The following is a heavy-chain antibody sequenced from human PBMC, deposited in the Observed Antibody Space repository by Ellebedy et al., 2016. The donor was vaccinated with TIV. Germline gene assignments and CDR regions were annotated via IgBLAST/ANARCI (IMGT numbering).Heavy chain of an antibody. Sequence: SVKVSCXASGGTFSSYAISWVRQAPGQGLEWMGGIIPIFGTANYAQKFQGRVTITADESTSTAYMELSSLRSEDTAVYYCAIFYYDSSGYEGPGRRWGPRRWGPPPKHDAFDIWGQGTMVTVSS. CDR1: GGTFSSYA. CDR3: AIFYYDSSGYEGPGRRWGPRRWGPPPKHDAFDI. D-gene: IGHD3-22*01. J-gene: IGHJ3*02. CDR2: IIPIFGTA. V-gene: IGHV1-69*13.